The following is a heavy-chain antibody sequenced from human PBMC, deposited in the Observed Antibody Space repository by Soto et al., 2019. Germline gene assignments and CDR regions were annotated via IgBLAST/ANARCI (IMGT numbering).Heavy chain of an antibody. Sequence: PSETLSLTCIVSGASIRDGHYYWSSLRQPPGKGPEWIGIIDYTGGTHYNPTLTGPVSMSVDTSANQFSLKVNFVTAADSAVYDCARVGYGDYGRGYYFDFWGPGILVTVSS. CDR1: GASIRDGHYY. CDR3: ARVGYGDYGRGYYFDF. J-gene: IGHJ4*02. V-gene: IGHV4-30-4*01. D-gene: IGHD4-17*01. CDR2: IDYTGGT.